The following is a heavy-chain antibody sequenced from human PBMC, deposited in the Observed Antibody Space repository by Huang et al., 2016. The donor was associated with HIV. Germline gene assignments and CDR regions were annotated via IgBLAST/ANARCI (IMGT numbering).Heavy chain of an antibody. J-gene: IGHJ3*02. D-gene: IGHD3-22*01. V-gene: IGHV4-39*01. Sequence: QLQLQGSGPGLVKPSETLSLTCTVSGGSITSSSYYWGWIRQPPGKGLEWVGSIYYSGSTDYNQSRKSRVTVSVDTSKNQFSLKLSSVTAADTAVYYCARHFSYYDSSGYTPWDAFDIWGQGTMVTVSS. CDR3: ARHFSYYDSSGYTPWDAFDI. CDR2: IYYSGST. CDR1: GGSITSSSYY.